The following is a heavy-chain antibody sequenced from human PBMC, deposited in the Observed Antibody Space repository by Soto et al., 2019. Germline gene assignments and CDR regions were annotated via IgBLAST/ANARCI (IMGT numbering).Heavy chain of an antibody. CDR2: ISSSGDYI. Sequence: PGGSLGLSCAASGFTFSSSSMNWVRQAPGKGLEWVSSISSSGDYIYYADSVKGRFTVSRDNAKNSLYLQMNSLRAEDTAVYYCARDHSSGWPTDAFDIWGQGTMVTVSS. V-gene: IGHV3-21*01. D-gene: IGHD6-19*01. CDR3: ARDHSSGWPTDAFDI. J-gene: IGHJ3*02. CDR1: GFTFSSSS.